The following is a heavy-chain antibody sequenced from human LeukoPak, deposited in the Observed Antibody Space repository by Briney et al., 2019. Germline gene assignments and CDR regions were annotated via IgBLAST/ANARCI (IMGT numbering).Heavy chain of an antibody. J-gene: IGHJ6*03. CDR1: GFTFDDYG. Sequence: GGSLRLSCAASGFTFDDYGMSWVRQVPGKGPEWVSGINWNGESTGYADFVKGRFTISRDNAKNSLYLQMNSLRAEDTALYYCAREGYSSRIYYYHYMDVWGKGTTVTVSS. CDR3: AREGYSSRIYYYHYMDV. D-gene: IGHD6-13*01. V-gene: IGHV3-20*04. CDR2: INWNGEST.